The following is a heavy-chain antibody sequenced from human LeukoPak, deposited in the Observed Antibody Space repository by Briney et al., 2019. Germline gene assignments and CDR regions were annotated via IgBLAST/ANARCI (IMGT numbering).Heavy chain of an antibody. J-gene: IGHJ4*02. Sequence: SEALSLTCTVSDYSISTSNYYWGWIRQPPGKGLEWIGSVYRSGSTFYNPSLQSRATISVHTSKNQFSLKLSSVTAADTALYYCARGGGSGIEYFFDFWGQGTLVTVSS. CDR1: DYSISTSNYY. D-gene: IGHD3-10*01. V-gene: IGHV4-39*01. CDR3: ARGGGSGIEYFFDF. CDR2: VYRSGST.